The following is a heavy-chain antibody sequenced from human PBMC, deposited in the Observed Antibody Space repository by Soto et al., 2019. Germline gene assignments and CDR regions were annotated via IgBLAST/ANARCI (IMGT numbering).Heavy chain of an antibody. Sequence: SETLSLTCAVYGGSFSGYYWSWIRQPPGKGLEWIGEINHSGSTNYTPSLKSRVTISVDTSKNQFSLKLSSVTAADTAVDYCARSISIAAAGTTASTVGLDYFDYWGQGTLVTVSS. D-gene: IGHD6-13*01. J-gene: IGHJ4*02. CDR3: ARSISIAAAGTTASTVGLDYFDY. V-gene: IGHV4-34*01. CDR2: INHSGST. CDR1: GGSFSGYY.